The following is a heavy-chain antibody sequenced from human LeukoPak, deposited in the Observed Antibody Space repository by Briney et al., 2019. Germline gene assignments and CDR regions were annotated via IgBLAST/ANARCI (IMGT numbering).Heavy chain of an antibody. D-gene: IGHD2-15*01. CDR3: ANSDTYCSGGSCPPNTFDAFDI. J-gene: IGHJ3*02. Sequence: NPSETLSLTCAVYGGSFSDYYWSWIRQTPGEGLQWIGGIKHSGSTDYNPSLKSRVTMSVDTSKNQFSLKLTSVTAADTAVYYCANSDTYCSGGSCPPNTFDAFDIWGQGTMVTVSS. V-gene: IGHV4-34*01. CDR2: IKHSGST. CDR1: GGSFSDYY.